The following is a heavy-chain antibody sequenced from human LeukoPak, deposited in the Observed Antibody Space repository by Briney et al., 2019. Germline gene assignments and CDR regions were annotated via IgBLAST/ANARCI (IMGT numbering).Heavy chain of an antibody. CDR2: IYPGDSDT. J-gene: IGHJ4*02. CDR1: GYTFSNYW. V-gene: IGHV5-51*01. Sequence: GESLKISCKGSGYTFSNYWIAWVRQMPGKGLEWMGIIYPGDSDTRYSPSFQGQVTISANKSISTAYLQWSSLKASDTAMYYCARTDDSSVYLPLFYFDFWGQGALVTVSS. CDR3: ARTDDSSVYLPLFYFDF. D-gene: IGHD3-22*01.